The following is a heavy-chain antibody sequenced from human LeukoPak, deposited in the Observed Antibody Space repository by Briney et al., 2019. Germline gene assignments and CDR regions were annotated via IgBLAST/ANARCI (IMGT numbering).Heavy chain of an antibody. CDR2: ISSSSSYI. V-gene: IGHV3-21*01. CDR3: ARDAAALDY. J-gene: IGHJ4*02. Sequence: PGGSLRLSCAASGFNFASNWMHWVRQAPGKGLEWVSSISSSSSYIYYADSVKGQFTISRDNAKNSLYLQMNSLRAEDTAVYYCARDAAALDYWGQGTLVTVSS. CDR1: GFNFASNW. D-gene: IGHD2-2*01.